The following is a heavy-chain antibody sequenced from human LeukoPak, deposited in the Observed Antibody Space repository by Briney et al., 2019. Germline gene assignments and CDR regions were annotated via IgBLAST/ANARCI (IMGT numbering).Heavy chain of an antibody. CDR1: GFILNNHA. Sequence: GGSMRLSCAAAGFILNNHAMTWVRQAPGKGLQWISVISGSGRTIEYEDSVKGRFTISRDNSKNTVSLQMNNLRVEDTAIYYCAKNVMVKRYIDYWGQGTPVTVSS. CDR3: AKNVMVKRYIDY. V-gene: IGHV3-23*01. J-gene: IGHJ4*02. D-gene: IGHD5-18*01. CDR2: ISGSGRTI.